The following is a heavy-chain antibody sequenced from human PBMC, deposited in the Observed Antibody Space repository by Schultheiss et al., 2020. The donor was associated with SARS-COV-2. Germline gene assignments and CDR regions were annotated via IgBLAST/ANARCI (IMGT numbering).Heavy chain of an antibody. V-gene: IGHV3-30*07. CDR3: ARYRGAYSSSSNWFDP. J-gene: IGHJ5*02. Sequence: GGSLRLSCAASGFTFSSYAMSWVRQAPGKGLEWVAVISYDGSNKYYADSVKGRFTISRDNSKNTLYLQMNSLRAEDTAVYYCARYRGAYSSSSNWFDPWGQGTLVTVSS. D-gene: IGHD6-6*01. CDR1: GFTFSSYA. CDR2: ISYDGSNK.